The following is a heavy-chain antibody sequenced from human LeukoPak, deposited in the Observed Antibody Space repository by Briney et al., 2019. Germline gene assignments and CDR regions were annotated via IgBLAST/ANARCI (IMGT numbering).Heavy chain of an antibody. D-gene: IGHD2-2*01. CDR2: INHSGST. CDR1: GGSFSGYY. V-gene: IGHV4-34*01. CDR3: AGQYCGSTSCYVDY. J-gene: IGHJ4*02. Sequence: PSETLSLTCAVYGGSFSGYYWSWIRQPPGKGLEWIGEINHSGSTNYNPSLKSRVTISVDTSKNQFSLKLSSVTAADTAVYYCAGQYCGSTSCYVDYWGQGTLVTVSS.